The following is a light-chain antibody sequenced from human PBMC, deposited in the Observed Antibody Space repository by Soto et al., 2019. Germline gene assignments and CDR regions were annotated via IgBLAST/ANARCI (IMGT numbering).Light chain of an antibody. Sequence: QSVLTQPPSVSAAPGQKVTISCSGSSSNIGNNYVSWYQQLPGTAPELLIYENNKRPSWIPDRFSGSKSGTSATLGITGLQTGDEADYYCGTWDSSLSAGVFGGGTKLTV. CDR1: SSNIGNNY. CDR2: ENN. V-gene: IGLV1-51*02. J-gene: IGLJ2*01. CDR3: GTWDSSLSAGV.